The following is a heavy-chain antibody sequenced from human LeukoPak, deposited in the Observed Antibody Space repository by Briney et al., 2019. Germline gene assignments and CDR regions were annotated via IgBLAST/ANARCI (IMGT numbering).Heavy chain of an antibody. CDR3: ATDGLPSGSFQYYFDY. D-gene: IGHD1-26*01. J-gene: IGHJ4*02. Sequence: ASVKVSCKVSGYTLTELSMHWARQAPGKGLEWMGGFDPEDGETIYAQKFQGRVTMTEDTSTDTAYMELSSLRSEDTAVYYCATDGLPSGSFQYYFDYWGQGTLVTVSS. V-gene: IGHV1-24*01. CDR2: FDPEDGET. CDR1: GYTLTELS.